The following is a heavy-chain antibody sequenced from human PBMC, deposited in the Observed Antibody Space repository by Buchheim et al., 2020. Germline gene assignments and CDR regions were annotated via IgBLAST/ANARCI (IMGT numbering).Heavy chain of an antibody. CDR2: ISSSSSYT. Sequence: QVQLVESGGGLVKPGGSLRLSCAASGFTFSDYYMSWIRQAPGKGLEWVSYISSSSSYTNYADSVKGRFTISRENAKKSLYLQMNSLRAEDTAVYYCARRIVVVPAAIFWFDPWGQGTL. V-gene: IGHV3-11*06. J-gene: IGHJ5*02. CDR3: ARRIVVVPAAIFWFDP. D-gene: IGHD2-2*01. CDR1: GFTFSDYY.